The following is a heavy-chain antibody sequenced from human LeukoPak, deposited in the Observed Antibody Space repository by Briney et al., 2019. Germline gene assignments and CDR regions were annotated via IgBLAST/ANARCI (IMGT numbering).Heavy chain of an antibody. V-gene: IGHV4-59*01. D-gene: IGHD3-9*01. Sequence: SETLSVTCTVSGGSISNYYWSWIRQPPGKGLEWIGYIYDSGSTNYSPSLKSRVTISVDTSKNQFSLKLSSVTAADTAVYFCAKAGNYDISTGYYTVPFDYWGQGTLVTVSS. CDR1: GGSISNYY. J-gene: IGHJ4*02. CDR2: IYDSGST. CDR3: AKAGNYDISTGYYTVPFDY.